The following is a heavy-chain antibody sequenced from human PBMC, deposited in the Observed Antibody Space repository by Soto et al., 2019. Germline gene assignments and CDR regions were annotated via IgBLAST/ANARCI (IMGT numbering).Heavy chain of an antibody. CDR1: GGTFSSYA. D-gene: IGHD2-21*02. V-gene: IGHV1-69*01. CDR3: ARGSEAYCGCDCSASGDGLHYYYYGMDV. J-gene: IGHJ6*02. CDR2: IIPIFGTA. Sequence: QVQLVQSGAEVKKPGSSVKVSCKASGGTFSSYAISWVRQAPGQGLEWMGGIIPIFGTANYAQKFQGRVTITADESTSTAYMGLSSLRSEDTAVYYCARGSEAYCGCDCSASGDGLHYYYYGMDVWGQGTTVTVSS.